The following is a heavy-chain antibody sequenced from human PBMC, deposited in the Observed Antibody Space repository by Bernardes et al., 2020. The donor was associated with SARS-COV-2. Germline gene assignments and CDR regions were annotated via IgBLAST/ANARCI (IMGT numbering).Heavy chain of an antibody. CDR1: GFTFINCA. CDR2: ISFDGRDT. V-gene: IGHV3-30*18. CDR3: AKSRDSSAYSDSDY. J-gene: IGHJ4*02. D-gene: IGHD3-22*01. Sequence: GGSLRLSCAASGFTFINCAMSWVRQAPGKGLECVAVISFDGRDTYHADSVKGRFTISRDNSKNMLYLQMNSLRAEDTAVYYCAKSRDSSAYSDSDYWGRGTLVTVSS.